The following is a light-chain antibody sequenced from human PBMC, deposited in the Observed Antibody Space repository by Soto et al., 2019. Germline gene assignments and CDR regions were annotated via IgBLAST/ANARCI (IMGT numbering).Light chain of an antibody. V-gene: IGKV1-5*03. CDR2: KAS. CDR3: QQYNNDSPWT. CDR1: QSIGSW. J-gene: IGKJ1*01. Sequence: DIQMTQSPSTLSESVGDRVILTCRASQSIGSWLAWYQQKAGKGHKLLIYKASSLKSGVPSRFSGRGSGTEFTLTISSLQPDDFATYYCQQYNNDSPWTFGQGTKVEVK.